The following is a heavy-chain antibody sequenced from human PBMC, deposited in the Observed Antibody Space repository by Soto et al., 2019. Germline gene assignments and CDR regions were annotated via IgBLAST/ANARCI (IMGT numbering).Heavy chain of an antibody. D-gene: IGHD2-2*01. CDR1: GFTFSSYG. V-gene: IGHV3-30*02. J-gene: IGHJ4*02. CDR3: FGFVPAMSNDY. Sequence: PGGSLRLSCAASGFTFSSYGMHWVRQAPGKGLEWVAVIWYDGSNKYYADSVKGRFTISRDNSKNTLYLQMNSLRAEETAVYYCFGFVPAMSNDYWGQGTLVTVSS. CDR2: IWYDGSNK.